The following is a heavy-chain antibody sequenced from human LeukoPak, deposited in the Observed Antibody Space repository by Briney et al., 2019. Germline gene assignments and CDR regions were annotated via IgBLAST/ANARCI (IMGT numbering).Heavy chain of an antibody. CDR3: ARGRDYDSSGYYYFDY. J-gene: IGHJ4*02. CDR1: GGTFSSYA. Sequence: SVKVSCKASGGTFSSYAISWVRQAPGQGLEWMGRIIPILTIANYAQKFQGRVTITADKSTSTAYMELSSLRSEDTAVYYCARGRDYDSSGYYYFDYWGQGTLVTVFS. V-gene: IGHV1-69*04. D-gene: IGHD3-22*01. CDR2: IIPILTIA.